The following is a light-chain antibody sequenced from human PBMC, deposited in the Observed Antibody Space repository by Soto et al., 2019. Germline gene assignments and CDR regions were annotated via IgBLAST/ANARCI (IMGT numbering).Light chain of an antibody. V-gene: IGKV1-39*01. J-gene: IGKJ2*01. CDR1: QSINYY. CDR2: AAT. CDR3: QQTYSSPHT. Sequence: DIQMTQSPTSLSASVGDRVTITCQASQSINYYVNWYQQKPGKAPKLLMYAATSLQSGVPSRFSGSGSGAEYTLIITRLQPEDFATYYCQQTYSSPHTFGRGTKLDIK.